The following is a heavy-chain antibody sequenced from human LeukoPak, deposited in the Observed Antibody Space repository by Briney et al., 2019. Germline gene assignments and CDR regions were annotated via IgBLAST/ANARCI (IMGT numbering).Heavy chain of an antibody. CDR1: GGSISSSSYY. CDR3: ATQRALSPFDY. Sequence: PSETLSLTCTVSGGSISSSSYYWGWVRQPPGKELEWIASFYYSGSTYYNPSLKSRVTVLVDTSTNQFSLKLTSVTDADTAIYYCATQRALSPFDYWGQGTLVTVSS. J-gene: IGHJ4*02. D-gene: IGHD3-3*02. V-gene: IGHV4-39*01. CDR2: FYYSGST.